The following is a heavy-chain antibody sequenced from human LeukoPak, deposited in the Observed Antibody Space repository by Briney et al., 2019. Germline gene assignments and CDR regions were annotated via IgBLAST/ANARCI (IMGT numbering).Heavy chain of an antibody. CDR1: GFTFSSYT. CDR3: AKRDSSGYYYFDS. CDR2: VSHNGPDK. Sequence: GRSLRLSCAASGFTFSSYTMHWVRQAPGKGLEWVAVVSHNGPDKYYADSVKGRFTISRDNSKNTLYLQMNSLRAEDTAVYYCAKRDSSGYYYFDSWGQGILVTVSS. J-gene: IGHJ4*02. V-gene: IGHV3-30-3*02. D-gene: IGHD3-22*01.